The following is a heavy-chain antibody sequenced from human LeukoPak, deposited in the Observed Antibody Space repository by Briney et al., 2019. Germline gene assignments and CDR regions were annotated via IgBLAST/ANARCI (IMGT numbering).Heavy chain of an antibody. V-gene: IGHV4-39*07. Sequence: SETLSLTCTVSGGSISSSSYYWGWIRQPPGKGLEWIGSIYYSGSTYYNPSLKSRVTISVDTSKNQFSLKLSSVTAADTAVYYCARDDPPLIGVGVGPYYFDYWGQGTLVTVSS. CDR2: IYYSGST. CDR3: ARDDPPLIGVGVGPYYFDY. D-gene: IGHD1-26*01. J-gene: IGHJ4*02. CDR1: GGSISSSSYY.